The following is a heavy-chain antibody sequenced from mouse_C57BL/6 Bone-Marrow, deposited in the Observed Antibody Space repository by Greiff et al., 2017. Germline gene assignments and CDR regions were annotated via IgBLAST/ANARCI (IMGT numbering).Heavy chain of an antibody. Sequence: QVQLQQSGAELVRPGASVTLSCKASGYTFTDYEMHWVKQTPVHGLEWIGAIDPETGGTAYNQKFKGKAILTADKSSSTAYMELRSLTSEDSAVYYCTRVPGTGYYFDYWGQGTTLTVSS. D-gene: IGHD3-3*01. V-gene: IGHV1-15*01. CDR2: IDPETGGT. CDR3: TRVPGTGYYFDY. J-gene: IGHJ2*01. CDR1: GYTFTDYE.